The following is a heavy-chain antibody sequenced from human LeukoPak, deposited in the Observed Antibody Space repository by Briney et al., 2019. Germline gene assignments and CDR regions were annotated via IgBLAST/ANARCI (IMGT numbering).Heavy chain of an antibody. CDR3: AREMLTGSGSHMDGFDY. CDR2: ISFSGSTI. D-gene: IGHD1-26*01. J-gene: IGHJ4*02. V-gene: IGHV3-48*03. Sequence: PGGPLRLSCAASGFTFSSYEMNWVRQAPGKGLEWVSHISFSGSTINYADSVKGRFTISRDNAKNSLYLQMNSLRAEDTAVYHCAREMLTGSGSHMDGFDYWGQGTLVTASP. CDR1: GFTFSSYE.